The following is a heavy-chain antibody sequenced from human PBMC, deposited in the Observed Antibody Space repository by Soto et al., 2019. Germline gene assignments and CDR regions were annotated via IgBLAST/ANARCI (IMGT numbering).Heavy chain of an antibody. CDR2: IIPIFGTA. Sequence: SVKVSCKASGGTFSSYAISWVRQAPGQGLEWMGGIIPIFGTANYAQKFQGGVTITADESTSTAYMELSSLRSEDTAVYYCAVNFWSGYSSDYWGQGTLVTVSS. J-gene: IGHJ4*02. CDR3: AVNFWSGYSSDY. D-gene: IGHD3-3*01. V-gene: IGHV1-69*13. CDR1: GGTFSSYA.